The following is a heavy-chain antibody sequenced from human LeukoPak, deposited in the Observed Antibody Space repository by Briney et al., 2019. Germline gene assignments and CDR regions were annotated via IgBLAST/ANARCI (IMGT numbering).Heavy chain of an antibody. CDR3: ARDLSSGYWDAFDI. D-gene: IGHD3-22*01. J-gene: IGHJ3*02. CDR1: GYTFTGYY. V-gene: IGHV1-2*02. CDR2: INPNSGGT. Sequence: ASVKVSCKASGYTFTGYYMHWVRQAPGQGLEWMGWINPNSGGTNYAQKLQGRVTMTTDTSTSTAYMELRSLRSDDTAVFYCARDLSSGYWDAFDIWGQGTMVTVSS.